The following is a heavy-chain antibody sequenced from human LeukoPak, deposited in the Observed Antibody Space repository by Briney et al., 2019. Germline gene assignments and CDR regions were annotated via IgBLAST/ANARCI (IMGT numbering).Heavy chain of an antibody. D-gene: IGHD4-23*01. J-gene: IGHJ2*01. CDR3: ARDSITITVVTRIWYFDL. CDR2: IYYSGST. CDR1: GGSISSGGYY. Sequence: SQTLSLTCTVSGGSISSGGYYWSWIRQHPGKGLEWIGYIYYSGSTYYNPSLKSRVSISVDTSKNQFSLRLNSVTAADTAVYYCARDSITITVVTRIWYFDLWGRGTLVTVSS. V-gene: IGHV4-31*03.